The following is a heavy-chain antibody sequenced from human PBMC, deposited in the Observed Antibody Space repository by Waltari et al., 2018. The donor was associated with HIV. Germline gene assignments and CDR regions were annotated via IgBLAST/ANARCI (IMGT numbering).Heavy chain of an antibody. CDR1: GGSFSVYY. Sequence: VQLQQWGAGLLKPSETLSLTCAVYGGSFSVYYWSWIRQPPGKGLEWIGEINHSGSTNYNPSLKSRVTISVDTSKNQFSLKLNSVTAADTAVYYCAREREWYFDLWGRGTLVTVSS. CDR3: AREREWYFDL. J-gene: IGHJ2*01. V-gene: IGHV4-34*01. D-gene: IGHD1-26*01. CDR2: INHSGST.